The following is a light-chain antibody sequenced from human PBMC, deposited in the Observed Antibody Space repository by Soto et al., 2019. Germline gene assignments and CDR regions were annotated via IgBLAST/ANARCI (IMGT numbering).Light chain of an antibody. CDR1: SSDVGGYDY. Sequence: QSALTQPASVYGSPGQSVTISCTGTSSDVGGYDYVSWYQHHPGKAPKLVIYDVTYRPSGVSDRFSGSKSANTASLTISGLQAEDEADYYCRSYTSSSTYVFGTGTKVTVL. CDR3: RSYTSSSTYV. J-gene: IGLJ1*01. CDR2: DVT. V-gene: IGLV2-14*01.